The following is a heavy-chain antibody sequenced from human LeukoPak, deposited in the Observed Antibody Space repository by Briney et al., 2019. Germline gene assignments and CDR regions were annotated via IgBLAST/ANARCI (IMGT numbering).Heavy chain of an antibody. J-gene: IGHJ3*02. CDR1: GDSISSYY. Sequence: SETLSLTCTGSGDSISSYYLSWIRQPQGKGLDGIGYIYYSGTTNYNPSLKSRVNISVDTSKNQFSLKLSSVTAADTAVYYCARLTPPTGVWAFDIWGQGIMVTVSS. CDR2: IYYSGTT. D-gene: IGHD2-21*01. CDR3: ARLTPPTGVWAFDI. V-gene: IGHV4-59*08.